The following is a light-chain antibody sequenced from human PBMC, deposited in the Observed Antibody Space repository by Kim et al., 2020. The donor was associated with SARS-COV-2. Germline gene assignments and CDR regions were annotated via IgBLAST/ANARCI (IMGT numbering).Light chain of an antibody. CDR1: SGEFVGYKY. CDR3: SSYTSGSTNYV. Sequence: HSLTSSGPGPSGEFVGYKYVSGSQQHPGKAPQVIIYDVSNRPSGVSNRFSGSKSGNTASLTISGLQAEDEADFYCSSYTSGSTNYVFGTGTKVTVL. V-gene: IGLV2-14*03. J-gene: IGLJ1*01. CDR2: DVS.